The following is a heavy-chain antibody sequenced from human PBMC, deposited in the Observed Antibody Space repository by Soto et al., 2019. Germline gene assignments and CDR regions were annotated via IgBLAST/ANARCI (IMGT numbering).Heavy chain of an antibody. J-gene: IGHJ1*01. Sequence: EVQLVEFGGGLIQPGGSLRLSCAASGFTVSSNYMSWVRQAPGKGLEWVSVIYSGGSTDYADSVKGRFTISRDNSKNTVYLQMNSRRAEDTAVYYCARDRVESGYPEHFQHWGQGTLVTVSS. D-gene: IGHD3-22*01. CDR3: ARDRVESGYPEHFQH. V-gene: IGHV3-53*01. CDR2: IYSGGST. CDR1: GFTVSSNY.